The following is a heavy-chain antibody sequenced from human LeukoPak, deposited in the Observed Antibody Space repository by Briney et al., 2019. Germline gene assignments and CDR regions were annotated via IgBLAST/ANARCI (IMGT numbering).Heavy chain of an antibody. D-gene: IGHD1-7*01. CDR3: ATAAYNWNYYFDY. Sequence: PGGSLRLSCAASGFSVSDYWMTWVRQAPGKGPEWVANIKQDGSEKTYVDSVKGRFTISRDNAKDSLYLQMNSLRAEDTAVYYCATAAYNWNYYFDYWGQGTLVSVSS. V-gene: IGHV3-7*01. CDR2: IKQDGSEK. J-gene: IGHJ4*02. CDR1: GFSVSDYW.